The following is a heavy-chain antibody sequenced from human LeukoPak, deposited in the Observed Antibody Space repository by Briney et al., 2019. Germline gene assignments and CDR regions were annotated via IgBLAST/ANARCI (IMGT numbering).Heavy chain of an antibody. CDR2: IYYSGST. D-gene: IGHD3-16*01. Sequence: SETLSLTCTVSGGSISSYYWSWIRQPPGKGLEWIGYIYYSGSTNYNTSLKSRVPISVDTSKNQFSLKLSSVTAADTAVYYCARFVRGTYYFDYWGQGTLVTVTS. CDR3: ARFVRGTYYFDY. V-gene: IGHV4-59*08. CDR1: GGSISSYY. J-gene: IGHJ4*02.